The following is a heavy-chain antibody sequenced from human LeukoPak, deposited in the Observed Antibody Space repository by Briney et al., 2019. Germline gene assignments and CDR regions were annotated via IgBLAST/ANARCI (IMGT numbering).Heavy chain of an antibody. CDR3: ASRIGRYNYYFGMDV. D-gene: IGHD1-14*01. Sequence: PSETLSLNCTVYGGPFSHYYWTWIRQPSGMGLEWIGEINESGSTNYDPSLKSRVTISVDMSKNQLSLKLTSVSAADTAVYYCASRIGRYNYYFGMDVWGQGTTVTVSS. V-gene: IGHV4-34*01. CDR1: GGPFSHYY. CDR2: INESGST. J-gene: IGHJ6*02.